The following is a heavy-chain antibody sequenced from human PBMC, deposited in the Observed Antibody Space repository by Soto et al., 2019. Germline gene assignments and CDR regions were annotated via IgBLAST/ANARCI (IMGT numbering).Heavy chain of an antibody. Sequence: PGGSLRLSCVGSGFTFSTYSINWVRQAPGKGLEWVSSISSRSDIYYEDSVKGRFTISRDNAKNSVSLQMNSLRAEDTAVYYCAREDTAWPLAYGLDVWGQGTTVTVSS. CDR3: AREDTAWPLAYGLDV. CDR2: ISSRSDI. D-gene: IGHD2-21*02. V-gene: IGHV3-21*01. J-gene: IGHJ6*02. CDR1: GFTFSTYS.